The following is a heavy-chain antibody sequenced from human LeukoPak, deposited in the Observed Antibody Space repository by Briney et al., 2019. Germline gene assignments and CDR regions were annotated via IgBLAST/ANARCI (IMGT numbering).Heavy chain of an antibody. V-gene: IGHV4-34*01. Sequence: PSETLSLTCAVYGGSFSGYYWSWIRQPPGKGLEWIGEINHSGSTNYNPSLKSRVTISVDTSKNQFSLKLSSVTAADTAVYYCACRGYSYAWGMGWFDPWGQGTLVTVSS. J-gene: IGHJ5*02. D-gene: IGHD5-18*01. CDR1: GGSFSGYY. CDR3: ACRGYSYAWGMGWFDP. CDR2: INHSGST.